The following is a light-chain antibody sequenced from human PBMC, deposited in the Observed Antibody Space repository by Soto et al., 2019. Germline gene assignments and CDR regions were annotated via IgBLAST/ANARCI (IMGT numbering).Light chain of an antibody. CDR2: HVT. Sequence: QSVLTQPASVSGSPGQSITISCTGTSSDIGHYDDVSSYQQHPGKAPKLMIYHVTYRPSGVSNRYSGSKSGNSASLTISGLQADDEADYYCCSLTTSHTYVFGSGTKVTVL. CDR1: SSDIGHYDD. V-gene: IGLV2-14*03. CDR3: CSLTTSHTYV. J-gene: IGLJ1*01.